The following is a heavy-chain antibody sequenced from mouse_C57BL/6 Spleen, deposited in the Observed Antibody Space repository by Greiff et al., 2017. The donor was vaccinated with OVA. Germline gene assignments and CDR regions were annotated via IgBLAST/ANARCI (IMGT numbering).Heavy chain of an antibody. J-gene: IGHJ4*01. D-gene: IGHD1-1*01. CDR2: IYWDDDT. CDR1: GFSLSTSGMG. CDR3: ARRVEPPTGDYAMDY. V-gene: IGHV8-12*01. Sequence: QVTLKESGPGILQSSQTLSLTCSFSGFSLSTSGMGVSWIRQPSGKGLEWLAHIYWDDDTRYNPSLKRRLTISKDTSRNQVFLKINSVDTADTATYYCARRVEPPTGDYAMDYWGQGTSVTVSS.